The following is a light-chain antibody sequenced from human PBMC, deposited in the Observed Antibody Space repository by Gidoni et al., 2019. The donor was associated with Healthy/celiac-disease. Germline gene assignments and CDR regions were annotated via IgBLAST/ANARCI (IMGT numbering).Light chain of an antibody. CDR3: QAWDSSTVV. CDR2: QDS. J-gene: IGLJ2*01. Sequence: SYELTQPHSMSVSPGQTASITCSGDKLGDKYACWYQQKPGQSPVLVIYQDSKRPSGIPERFSGSNSGNTATLTISGTQAMDEADYYCQAWDSSTVVFGGGTKLTVL. V-gene: IGLV3-1*01. CDR1: KLGDKY.